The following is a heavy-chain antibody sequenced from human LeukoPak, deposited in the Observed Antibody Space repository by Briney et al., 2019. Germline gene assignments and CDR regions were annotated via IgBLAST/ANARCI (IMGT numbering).Heavy chain of an antibody. CDR2: ISWNSGSI. CDR1: GFTFDDYA. V-gene: IGHV3-9*01. Sequence: PGGSLRPSCAASGFTFDDYAMHWVRQAPGKGLEWVSGISWNSGSIGYADSVKGRFTISRDNAKNSLYLQMNSLRAEDTALYYCAKDFLGSYYALDIWGQGTMVTVSS. J-gene: IGHJ3*02. D-gene: IGHD1-26*01. CDR3: AKDFLGSYYALDI.